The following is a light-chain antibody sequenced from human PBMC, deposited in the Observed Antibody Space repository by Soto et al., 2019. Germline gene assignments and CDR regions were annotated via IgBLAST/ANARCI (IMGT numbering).Light chain of an antibody. J-gene: IGKJ1*01. CDR2: DAS. CDR3: QQYNTFWT. V-gene: IGKV1-5*01. CDR1: KNINTW. Sequence: GDRGTIPCRASKNINTWXAWXXQXPXXXPXXLIYDASSLESGVPSRVSGSGSGTEFTLTISSLQPDDFATYYCQQYNTFWTFGPGTKVDIK.